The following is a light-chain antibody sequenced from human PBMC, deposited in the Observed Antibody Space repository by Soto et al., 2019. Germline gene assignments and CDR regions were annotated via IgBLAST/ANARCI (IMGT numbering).Light chain of an antibody. CDR3: HQYGISPPT. V-gene: IGKV3-20*01. Sequence: EVVLTRSPGTLSLSPGERATLSCRASQSVSGSDLAWYQQKPGQAPRLPISGVSNRATGTPDRFSGSGSGTDFTLTISSLEPEDFAVFYCHQYGISPPTFGPGTKVDIK. CDR1: QSVSGSD. CDR2: GVS. J-gene: IGKJ1*01.